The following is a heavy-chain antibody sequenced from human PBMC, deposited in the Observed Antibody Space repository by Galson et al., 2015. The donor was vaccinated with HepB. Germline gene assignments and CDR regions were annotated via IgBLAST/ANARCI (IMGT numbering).Heavy chain of an antibody. V-gene: IGHV1-2*06. J-gene: IGHJ5*02. CDR1: GYTFTGYY. CDR3: AREEWGSSWPDTYSNWFDP. D-gene: IGHD6-13*01. Sequence: VKVSCKASGYTFTGYYMHWVRQAPGQGLEWMGRINPDSGGTNYAQKFQGRVTMTRDTSISTAYMELSRLRSDDTAVYYCAREEWGSSWPDTYSNWFDPWGQGTLVTVSS. CDR2: INPDSGGT.